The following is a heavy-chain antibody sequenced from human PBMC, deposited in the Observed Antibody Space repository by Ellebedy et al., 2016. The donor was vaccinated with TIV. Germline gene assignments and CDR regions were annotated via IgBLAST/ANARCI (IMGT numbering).Heavy chain of an antibody. D-gene: IGHD3-22*01. CDR1: GGSFSGHH. CDR2: INHSGST. CDR3: ARTSYYDSSGYPLFDY. Sequence: MPSETLSLTCAVYGGSFSGHHWTWIRQSPGKGLEWIGGINHSGSTNYNPSLKSRVTMSVDSSRNQFSLKLSSVTSADTAVFYCARTSYYDSSGYPLFDYWGQGTLVTVSS. J-gene: IGHJ4*02. V-gene: IGHV4-34*01.